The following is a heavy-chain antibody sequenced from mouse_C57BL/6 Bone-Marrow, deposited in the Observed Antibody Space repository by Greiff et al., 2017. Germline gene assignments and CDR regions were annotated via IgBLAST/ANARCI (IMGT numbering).Heavy chain of an antibody. CDR1: GFNIKDYY. V-gene: IGHV14-1*01. CDR2: IDPEDGDT. Sequence: EVQLQQSGAELVRPGASVKLSCTASGFNIKDYYMHWVKQRPEQGLEWIGRIDPEDGDTEYAPKFQGKATMTADTSSNTAYLQISSLTSEDTAVYYCTTDGNPYDYAMDYWGQGTSVTVSS. CDR3: TTDGNPYDYAMDY. D-gene: IGHD2-1*01. J-gene: IGHJ4*01.